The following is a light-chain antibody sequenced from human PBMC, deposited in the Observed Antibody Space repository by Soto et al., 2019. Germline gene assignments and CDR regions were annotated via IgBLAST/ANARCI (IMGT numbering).Light chain of an antibody. V-gene: IGKV1-5*03. CDR1: QTISSW. Sequence: DIQMTQSPATLSGSVGARLTITCRASQTISSWLAWYQQKPGKAPKLLIYKASTLKSGVPSRFSGSGYGTEFTLTISSLQTDDFATYYCQQYNSYSWTFGQGTKVDIK. J-gene: IGKJ1*01. CDR3: QQYNSYSWT. CDR2: KAS.